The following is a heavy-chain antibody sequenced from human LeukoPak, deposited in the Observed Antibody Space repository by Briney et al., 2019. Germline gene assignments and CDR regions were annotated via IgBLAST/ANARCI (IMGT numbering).Heavy chain of an antibody. CDR2: IYPGDSDI. V-gene: IGHV5-51*01. CDR1: GYSFTSYW. D-gene: IGHD3-22*01. Sequence: GESLKISCKGSGYSFTSYWIGWVRQMPGKGLEWMGIIYPGDSDIRYSQSFKGQVTISADKSITTAYLQWSGLKASDTAMYYCVRRPGGYYYDTSGYFDYWGQGTLVTVSS. CDR3: VRRPGGYYYDTSGYFDY. J-gene: IGHJ4*02.